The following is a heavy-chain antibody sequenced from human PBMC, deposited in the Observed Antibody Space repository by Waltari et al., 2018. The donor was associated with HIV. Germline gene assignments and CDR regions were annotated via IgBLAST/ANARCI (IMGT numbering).Heavy chain of an antibody. V-gene: IGHV3-21*03. J-gene: IGHJ4*02. Sequence: VQLGAFGVGVVRPGGRSSLSCVVPDIPFHTFNMKWDRQAPGKGREWVSSISSTSSFIYYADSLKGRFTGSRDNSTNSLSLQINTLRAEDTAIYSCASENFWGVPHNWGQGTLVTVSS. D-gene: IGHD3-3*01. CDR3: ASENFWGVPHN. CDR1: DIPFHTFN. CDR2: ISSTSSFI.